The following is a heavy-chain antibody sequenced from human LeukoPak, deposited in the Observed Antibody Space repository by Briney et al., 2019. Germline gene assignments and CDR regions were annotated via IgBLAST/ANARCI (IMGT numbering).Heavy chain of an antibody. CDR3: TSLVGSPTY. D-gene: IGHD4-23*01. J-gene: IGHJ4*02. CDR1: GFNFQYAW. V-gene: IGHV3-15*01. CDR2: IKSKRDGETT. Sequence: PGGSLRLSCAGSGFNFQYAWMTWVRQAPGKGLEWVGRIKSKRDGETTDYAALVKSRFSISRDGSKNTVYLQMNSLRTEDTAVYYCTSLVGSPTYWGQGTLVIVSS.